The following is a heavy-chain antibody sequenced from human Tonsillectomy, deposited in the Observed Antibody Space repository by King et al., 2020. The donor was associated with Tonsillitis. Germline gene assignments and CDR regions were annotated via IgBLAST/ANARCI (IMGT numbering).Heavy chain of an antibody. J-gene: IGHJ4*02. CDR1: GNTFTSYD. Sequence: QLVQSGAEVKKPGASVKVSCKASGNTFTSYDINWVRQATGQGLEWMGWMNFNSGNTGYAQKLQGRVTMTRNTSMSTAYMELSSLRSEDTAVYYCARTNYDSSGYYPYYFDYWGQGSLVTVSS. D-gene: IGHD3-22*01. CDR3: ARTNYDSSGYYPYYFDY. V-gene: IGHV1-8*01. CDR2: MNFNSGNT.